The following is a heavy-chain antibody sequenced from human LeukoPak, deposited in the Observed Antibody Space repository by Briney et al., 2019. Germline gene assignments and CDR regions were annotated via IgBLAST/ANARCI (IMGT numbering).Heavy chain of an antibody. V-gene: IGHV3-23*01. CDR1: GFTFSSYT. Sequence: PGGSLRLSCAASGFTFSSYTMTWVRQAPGKGLEWVSCITGSSDSTYYADSVKGRFTVSRDNSRNTLFLQMNSLRAEDTAVYYCAKKTSYCAGDCYPYYFDYWGHGTLVTVSS. J-gene: IGHJ4*01. CDR3: AKKTSYCAGDCYPYYFDY. D-gene: IGHD2-21*02. CDR2: ITGSSDST.